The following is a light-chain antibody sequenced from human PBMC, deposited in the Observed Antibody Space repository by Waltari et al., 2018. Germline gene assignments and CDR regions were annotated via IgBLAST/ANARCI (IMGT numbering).Light chain of an antibody. CDR3: QQYNSYSPVT. CDR1: RSISSW. Sequence: DIQMTKYPSTLSASVGDRVTTPSRASRSISSWLAWYQQKPGKAPTPRLYKGSSFESGFPPRFSGSGSGTEFTHTINRLQADYFSTYYFQQYNSYSPVTFGQGTKVEIK. V-gene: IGKV1-5*03. J-gene: IGKJ1*01. CDR2: KGS.